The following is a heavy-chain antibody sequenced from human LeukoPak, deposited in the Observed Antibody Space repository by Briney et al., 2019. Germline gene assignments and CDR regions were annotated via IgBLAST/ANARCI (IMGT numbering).Heavy chain of an antibody. CDR2: IRSKANSYAT. CDR1: GFTFSSNA. Sequence: GGSLRLSCAASGFTFSSNAMHWVRQASGKGLEWVGRIRSKANSYATAYAASVKGRFTISRDDSKNTAYLQMNSLKTEDTAVYYCTSYYDFWSGYYFDYWGQGTLVTVSS. D-gene: IGHD3-3*01. J-gene: IGHJ4*02. V-gene: IGHV3-73*01. CDR3: TSYYDFWSGYYFDY.